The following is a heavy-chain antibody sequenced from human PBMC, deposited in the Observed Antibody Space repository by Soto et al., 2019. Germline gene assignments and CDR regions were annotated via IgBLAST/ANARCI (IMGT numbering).Heavy chain of an antibody. Sequence: WWSLRLSCSASVFTFSSYSMNWCRQAPGKGLEWVSSISSSSSYIYYADSVKGRFTISRDNAKNSLYLQMNSLRAEDTAVYYCARDQINTIFGVVRYYYYYGMDVWGQGTTVTVSS. CDR3: ARDQINTIFGVVRYYYYYGMDV. CDR2: ISSSSSYI. CDR1: VFTFSSYS. J-gene: IGHJ6*02. V-gene: IGHV3-21*01. D-gene: IGHD3-3*01.